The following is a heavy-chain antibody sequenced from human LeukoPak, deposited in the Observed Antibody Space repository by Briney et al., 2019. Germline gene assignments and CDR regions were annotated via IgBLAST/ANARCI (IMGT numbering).Heavy chain of an antibody. Sequence: ASAKVSCKASGYTFTSYDINWVRQATGQGLEWMGWMNPNSGNTGYAQKFQGRVTMTRNTSISTAYMELSSLRSEDTAVYYCARPNRMGNDAFDIWGQGTMVTVSS. D-gene: IGHD3-16*01. CDR3: ARPNRMGNDAFDI. J-gene: IGHJ3*02. CDR1: GYTFTSYD. CDR2: MNPNSGNT. V-gene: IGHV1-8*01.